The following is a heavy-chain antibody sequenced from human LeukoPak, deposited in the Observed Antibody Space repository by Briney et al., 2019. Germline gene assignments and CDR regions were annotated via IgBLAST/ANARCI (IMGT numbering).Heavy chain of an antibody. CDR1: GASFNSDDQY. V-gene: IGHV4-31*03. CDR2: IHPSGML. CDR3: SRGLDSRKLGY. J-gene: IGHJ4*02. Sequence: SETLSLTCTVSGASFNSDDQYWNWIRQSPGKGLEWIGSIHPSGMLHNNPSLESRVTMSRDTSKTQFSLNLNSVTAADTAVYFCSRGLDSRKLGYWGQGILVTVSS. D-gene: IGHD3-22*01.